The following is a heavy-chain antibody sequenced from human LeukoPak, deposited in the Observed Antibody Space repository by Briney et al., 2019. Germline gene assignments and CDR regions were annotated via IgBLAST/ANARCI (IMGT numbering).Heavy chain of an antibody. J-gene: IGHJ3*02. Sequence: ASVKVSCKASGYTFTSYGISWVRQAPGQGLEWVGWISAYNGNTNYAQKLQGRVTMTTDTSTSTAYMELRSLRSDDTAVYYCARGLQENLAWLQAFSAFDIWGQGTMVTVSS. CDR2: ISAYNGNT. V-gene: IGHV1-18*01. CDR3: ARGLQENLAWLQAFSAFDI. CDR1: GYTFTSYG. D-gene: IGHD6-19*01.